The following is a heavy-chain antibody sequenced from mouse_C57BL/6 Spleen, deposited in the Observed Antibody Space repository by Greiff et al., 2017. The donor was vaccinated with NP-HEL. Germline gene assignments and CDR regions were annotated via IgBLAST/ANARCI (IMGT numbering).Heavy chain of an antibody. CDR3: TAWFAY. CDR2: IYPANSDT. CDR1: GYTFTSYW. Sequence: VQLQQSGTVLVRPGASVKMSCKTSGYTFTSYWMHWVKQRPGQGLEWIGAIYPANSDTSYNQKFKGKAKLTVDTSSSTAYMELSSLTNEDSAVYYCTAWFAYWGQGTLVTVSA. J-gene: IGHJ3*01. V-gene: IGHV1-5*01.